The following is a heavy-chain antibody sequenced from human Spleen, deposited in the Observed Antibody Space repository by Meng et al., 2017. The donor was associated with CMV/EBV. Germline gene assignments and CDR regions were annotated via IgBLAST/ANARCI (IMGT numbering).Heavy chain of an antibody. V-gene: IGHV3-20*04. D-gene: IGHD1-26*01. CDR3: ARDVGSTFFDY. CDR2: INWNGGST. Sequence: GESLKISCAASGFTFTNYWMHWVRQAPGKGLEWVSGINWNGGSTGYADSVKGRFTISRDNAKNSLYLQMNSLRAEDTAVYYCARDVGSTFFDYWGQGVLVTVSS. J-gene: IGHJ4*03. CDR1: GFTFTNYW.